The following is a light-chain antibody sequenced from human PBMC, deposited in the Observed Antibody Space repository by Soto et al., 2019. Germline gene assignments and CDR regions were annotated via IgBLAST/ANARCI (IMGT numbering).Light chain of an antibody. V-gene: IGKV3-15*01. Sequence: VMTQAPATLSVSPGERATLSCRASQTINNNVAWYQLKDGQVPRLVIYGASTRATDIPARFSGSGAGTEFTLTITSLQSEDLAVYYCQQYTEWPITFGQGTRLEIK. CDR2: GAS. J-gene: IGKJ5*01. CDR1: QTINNN. CDR3: QQYTEWPIT.